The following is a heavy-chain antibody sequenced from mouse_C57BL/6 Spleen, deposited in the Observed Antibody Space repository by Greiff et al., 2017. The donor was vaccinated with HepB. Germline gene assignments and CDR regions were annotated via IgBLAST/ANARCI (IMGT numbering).Heavy chain of an antibody. CDR3: ARRNYVAWFAY. V-gene: IGHV1-26*01. Sequence: EVQLQQSGPELVKPGASVKISCKASGYTFTDYYMNWVKQSHGKSLEWIGDINPNNGGTSYNQKFKGKATLTVDKSSSTAYMELRSLTSEDSAVYYCARRNYVAWFAYWGQGTLVTVSA. J-gene: IGHJ3*01. CDR2: INPNNGGT. D-gene: IGHD2-1*01. CDR1: GYTFTDYY.